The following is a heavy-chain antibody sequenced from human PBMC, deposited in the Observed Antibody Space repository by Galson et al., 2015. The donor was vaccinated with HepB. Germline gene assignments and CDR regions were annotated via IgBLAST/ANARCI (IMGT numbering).Heavy chain of an antibody. Sequence: SLRLSCAASEFTFSDHYIDWVRQAPGMGLEWVGRTRNKANSYTTEYAASVKGRFTISRDDSKNSLYLQMDSLKTEDTAMYYCARGYCKNGVCYTGFDYWGQGTLVTVSS. CDR1: EFTFSDHY. V-gene: IGHV3-72*01. D-gene: IGHD2-8*01. J-gene: IGHJ4*02. CDR3: ARGYCKNGVCYTGFDY. CDR2: TRNKANSYTT.